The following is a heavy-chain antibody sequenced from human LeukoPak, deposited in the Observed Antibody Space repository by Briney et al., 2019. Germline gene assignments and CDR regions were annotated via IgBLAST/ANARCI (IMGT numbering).Heavy chain of an antibody. CDR2: IIPILGIA. CDR3: ARDGGLAAAGTFDY. CDR1: GGTFSSYA. D-gene: IGHD6-13*01. Sequence: ASVKVSCKASGGTFSSYAISWVRQAPGQGLEWMGRIIPILGIANYAQKFQGRVTITADKSTSTAYMELSSLRSDDTAVYYCARDGGLAAAGTFDYWGQGTLVTVSS. V-gene: IGHV1-69*04. J-gene: IGHJ4*02.